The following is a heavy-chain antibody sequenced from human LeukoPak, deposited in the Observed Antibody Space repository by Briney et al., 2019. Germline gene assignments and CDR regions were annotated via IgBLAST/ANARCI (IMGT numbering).Heavy chain of an antibody. CDR2: IYTSGNT. D-gene: IGHD3-22*01. Sequence: PSETLSLTCTVSVGPISSGSNYWSWIPQPAGNGLEWIGRIYTSGNTNYKPSLKSRVTITIDTSQNQFSLKLRSVTAADTAVYYCARAPHYYDSSGYYKGAFDIWGQGTMVTVSS. CDR3: ARAPHYYDSSGYYKGAFDI. CDR1: VGPISSGSNY. V-gene: IGHV4-61*02. J-gene: IGHJ3*02.